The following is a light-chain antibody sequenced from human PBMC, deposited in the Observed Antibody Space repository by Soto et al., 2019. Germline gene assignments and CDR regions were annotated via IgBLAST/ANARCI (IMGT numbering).Light chain of an antibody. CDR3: QHYNSWPRIA. CDR1: QSASTN. CDR2: GAS. Sequence: EIVMTQSPVTLSVSPGERATLFCRASQSASTNLAWYQHKPGQAPRLLIYGASTRATAIPARFSGSGSGTEFTLTINSLESEDFAVDYCQHYNSWPRIAFGPGTRLEIK. J-gene: IGKJ5*01. V-gene: IGKV3-15*01.